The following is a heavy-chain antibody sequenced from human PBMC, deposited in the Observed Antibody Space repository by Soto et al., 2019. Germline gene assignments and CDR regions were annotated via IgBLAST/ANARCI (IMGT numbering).Heavy chain of an antibody. J-gene: IGHJ4*01. CDR3: ASGTGSLIPSDFDS. CDR2: INTYSGKT. Sequence: QVQLVQSGAEVKKPGASVRVSCKASEHTFTNYGINWVRLAPGQGLEWMGWINTYSGKTTYAQKFQDRLTITADTSTNTAPMPLRSLTSDDTAVCYCASGTGSLIPSDFDSWGHGNRVTVSS. CDR1: EHTFTNYG. D-gene: IGHD6-13*01. V-gene: IGHV1-18*04.